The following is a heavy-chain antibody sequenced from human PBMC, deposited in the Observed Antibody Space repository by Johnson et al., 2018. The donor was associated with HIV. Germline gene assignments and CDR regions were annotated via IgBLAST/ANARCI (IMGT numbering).Heavy chain of an antibody. J-gene: IGHJ3*02. CDR3: AKGRVHFWYYYDSSGYYPPGDAFDI. Sequence: QVQLMESGGGVVQPGGSPRLSCAASGFTFSSYGMHWVRQAPGKGLEWVAFIRYDGSNKYYADSVKGRFPISRDNSKNTLYLQMNSMRAEDTAVYYCAKGRVHFWYYYDSSGYYPPGDAFDIWGQGTMVTVSS. D-gene: IGHD3-22*01. CDR2: IRYDGSNK. V-gene: IGHV3-30*02. CDR1: GFTFSSYG.